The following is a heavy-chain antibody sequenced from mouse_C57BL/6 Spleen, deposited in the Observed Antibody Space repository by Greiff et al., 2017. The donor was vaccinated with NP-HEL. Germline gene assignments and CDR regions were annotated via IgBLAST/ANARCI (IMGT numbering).Heavy chain of an antibody. V-gene: IGHV5-16*01. D-gene: IGHD2-3*01. Sequence: EVKLVESEGGLVQPGSSMKLSCTASGFTFSDYYMAWVRRVPEKGLEWVAHINYDGSSTYYLDSLKSRFIISRDNAKNILYLQMSSLKSDDTATYYCARDQGYYVYFDDWGQGTTLTVSS. CDR2: INYDGSST. J-gene: IGHJ2*01. CDR1: GFTFSDYY. CDR3: ARDQGYYVYFDD.